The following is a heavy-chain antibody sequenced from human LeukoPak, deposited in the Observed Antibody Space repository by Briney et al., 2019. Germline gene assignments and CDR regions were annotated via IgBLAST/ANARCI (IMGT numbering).Heavy chain of an antibody. J-gene: IGHJ4*02. CDR2: ISSRGST. Sequence: SETLSLTCTVSGGSISSGSHYWSWIRQPAGKGLEWIGRISSRGSTIYNPSLKSRVTISVDTSKNQFSLKLSSVTAADTAVYYCARGTVQGYGDNSDFAYWGQGLLVTVSS. CDR1: GGSISSGSHY. CDR3: ARGTVQGYGDNSDFAY. D-gene: IGHD4-23*01. V-gene: IGHV4-61*02.